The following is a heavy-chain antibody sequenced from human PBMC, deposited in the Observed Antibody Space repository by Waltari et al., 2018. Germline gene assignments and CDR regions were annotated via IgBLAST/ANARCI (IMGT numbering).Heavy chain of an antibody. CDR1: GFTFSSYA. CDR2: ISGSGGST. CDR3: AKDAEPYLQWLVPNAFDI. D-gene: IGHD6-19*01. V-gene: IGHV3-23*01. J-gene: IGHJ3*02. Sequence: EVQLLESGGGLVQPGGSLRLSCAASGFTFSSYAMSWVRQAPGTGLEWVSAISGSGGSTYYADSVKGRFTISRDNSKNTLYLQMNSLRAEDTAVYYCAKDAEPYLQWLVPNAFDIWGQGTMVTVSS.